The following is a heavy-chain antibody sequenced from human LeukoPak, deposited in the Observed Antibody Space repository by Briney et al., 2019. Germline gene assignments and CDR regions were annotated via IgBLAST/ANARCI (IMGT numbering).Heavy chain of an antibody. CDR3: ARLFWSGYYTDY. Sequence: PSETLSLTCTVSGGSISSSSYYWGWIRQPPGKGLEWIGSIYYSGSTYYNPSLKSRVTISVDTSKNQFSLKLSSVTAADTAVYYCARLFWSGYYTDYWGQGTLVTVSS. D-gene: IGHD3-3*01. CDR1: GGSISSSSYY. CDR2: IYYSGST. J-gene: IGHJ4*02. V-gene: IGHV4-39*01.